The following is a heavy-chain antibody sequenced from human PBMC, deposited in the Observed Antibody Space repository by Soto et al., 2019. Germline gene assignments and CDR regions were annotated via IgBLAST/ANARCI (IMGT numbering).Heavy chain of an antibody. Sequence: GGSLRLSCAASGFTFSAYDMHWVRQTTGKGLEWVSAIGAADDPYYLGSVKGRFTISRENAKNSLYLQMNSLRPEDTAVYYCARAWGGLLSSRADYYFAMAVWGQGTTVTVSS. CDR2: IGAADDP. D-gene: IGHD7-27*01. V-gene: IGHV3-13*05. J-gene: IGHJ6*02. CDR3: ARAWGGLLSSRADYYFAMAV. CDR1: GFTFSAYD.